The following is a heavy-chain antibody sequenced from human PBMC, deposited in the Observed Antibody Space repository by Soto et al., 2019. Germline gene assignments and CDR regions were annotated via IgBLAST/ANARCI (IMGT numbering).Heavy chain of an antibody. CDR3: TREKN. CDR2: IKQDGSEK. J-gene: IGHJ4*02. V-gene: IGHV3-7*05. Sequence: ELQLVESGGDLVQPGGSLRLXXAGAXFTXXTCWMGWVRQSPGKGPEWVANIKQDGSEKFYLDSVKGRFTISRDNAKKSLYLQMNSLRAEDTAVYYCTREKNWGQGTLVTVSS. CDR1: XFTXXTCW.